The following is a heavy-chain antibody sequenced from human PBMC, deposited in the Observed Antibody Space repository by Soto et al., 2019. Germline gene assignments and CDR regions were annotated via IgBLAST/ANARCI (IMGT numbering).Heavy chain of an antibody. Sequence: SGTLSLTCLVSRNSIIGPYWSWIRQSARKGLEWLGYVYYTGSTNSTPSLRSRVSISVDTSKNEFSLRLSSVTAADTAVYFCARSVAVPGAHIDYWGQGTQVTVS. J-gene: IGHJ4*02. V-gene: IGHV4-59*11. D-gene: IGHD6-19*01. CDR2: VYYTGST. CDR1: RNSIIGPY. CDR3: ARSVAVPGAHIDY.